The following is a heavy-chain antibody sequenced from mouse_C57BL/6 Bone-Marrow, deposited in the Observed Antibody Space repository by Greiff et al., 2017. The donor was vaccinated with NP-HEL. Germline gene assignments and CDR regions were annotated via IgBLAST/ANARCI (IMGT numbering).Heavy chain of an antibody. CDR2: ISNLAYSI. D-gene: IGHD1-1*01. CDR1: GFTFSDYG. V-gene: IGHV5-15*01. J-gene: IGHJ1*03. Sequence: EVKLVESGGGLVQPGGSLKLSCAASGFTFSDYGMAWVRQAPRKGPEWVAFISNLAYSIYYADTVTGRFTISRENAKNTLYLEMSSLRSEDTAMYYCARDYYGSSYEWYFDVWGTGTTVTVSS. CDR3: ARDYYGSSYEWYFDV.